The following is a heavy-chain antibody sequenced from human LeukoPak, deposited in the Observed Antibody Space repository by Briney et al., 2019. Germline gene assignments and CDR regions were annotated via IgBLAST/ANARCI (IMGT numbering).Heavy chain of an antibody. CDR2: IYHSGAT. J-gene: IGHJ4*02. CDR3: ARDRDYYDSSGYDC. CDR1: DYSISSGYF. V-gene: IGHV4-38-2*02. D-gene: IGHD3-22*01. Sequence: SETLSLTCTVSDYSISSGYFWGWLRQPPGKGLEWIGSIYHSGATYYNPSLKSRVSMSVDTSRNQFSLKVTSVTAADTAVYYCARDRDYYDSSGYDCWGQGTLVTVSS.